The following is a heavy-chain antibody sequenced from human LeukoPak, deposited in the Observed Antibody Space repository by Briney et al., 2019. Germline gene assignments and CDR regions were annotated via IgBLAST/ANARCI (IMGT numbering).Heavy chain of an antibody. D-gene: IGHD3-9*01. J-gene: IGHJ4*02. CDR1: GFTFSSCG. CDR3: AKDYDLRYFDWGSYYFDY. CDR2: ISYDGSNK. V-gene: IGHV3-30*18. Sequence: GGSLRLSCAASGFTFSSCGMHWVRQAPGKGLEWVAVISYDGSNKYYADSVKGRFTISRDNSKNTLYLQMNSLRAEDTAVYYCAKDYDLRYFDWGSYYFDYWGQGTLVTVSS.